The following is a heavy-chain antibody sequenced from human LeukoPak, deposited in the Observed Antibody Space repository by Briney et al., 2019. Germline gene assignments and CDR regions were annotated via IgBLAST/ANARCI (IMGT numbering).Heavy chain of an antibody. V-gene: IGHV5-51*01. CDR2: IYPGDSDT. CDR3: ARRASATEDLDY. Sequence: GESLKISCKGSGYSFTSYWIAWVRQMPGKGLEWMGIIYPGDSDTRYSPSFQGQVTISADKSINIAYLQWSSLKASDTAIYYCARRASATEDLDYWGQGTLATVSS. CDR1: GYSFTSYW. J-gene: IGHJ4*02.